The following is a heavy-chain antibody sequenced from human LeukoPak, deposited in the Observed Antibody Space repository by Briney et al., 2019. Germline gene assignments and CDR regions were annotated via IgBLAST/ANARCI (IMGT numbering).Heavy chain of an antibody. J-gene: IGHJ4*02. CDR2: IYYSGST. Sequence: SETLSLTCTVSVGSISSYYWSWIRQPPGKGPEWIGYIYYSGSTTYNHSLNSRVMISVDTSKNQFSLKLSSVTAADTAVYYCASSSWYQGLDYWGQGTLVTVSS. CDR3: ASSSWYQGLDY. CDR1: VGSISSYY. D-gene: IGHD6-13*01. V-gene: IGHV4-59*08.